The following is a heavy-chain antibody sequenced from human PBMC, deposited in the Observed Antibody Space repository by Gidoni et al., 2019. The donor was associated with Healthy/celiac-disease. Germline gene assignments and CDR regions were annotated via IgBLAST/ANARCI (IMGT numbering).Heavy chain of an antibody. Sequence: QVQLVESGGGVVQPGRSLRLSCAASGFTFSSSGMHWVRQAPGKGLGWVAVIWYDGSNKYYADSVKGRFTISRDNSKNTLYLQMNSLRAEDTAVYYCARDGRRGRAYYYYYYYMDVWGKGTTVTVSS. D-gene: IGHD1-26*01. J-gene: IGHJ6*03. V-gene: IGHV3-33*01. CDR2: IWYDGSNK. CDR3: ARDGRRGRAYYYYYYYMDV. CDR1: GFTFSSSG.